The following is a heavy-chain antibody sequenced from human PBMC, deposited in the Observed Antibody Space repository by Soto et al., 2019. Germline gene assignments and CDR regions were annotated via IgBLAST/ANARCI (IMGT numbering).Heavy chain of an antibody. CDR1: GFTFSSFG. Sequence: QVQLVESGGGVVQPGRSLRLSCAASGFTFSSFGMHWVRQAPGKGLEGVAVISYDGSNKYYADSVKGRFTISRDNSKNTLYLQMNSLRAEDTAVYYCAKDPSSSWRGWYFDLWGRGTLVTGSS. CDR2: ISYDGSNK. J-gene: IGHJ2*01. D-gene: IGHD6-13*01. CDR3: AKDPSSSWRGWYFDL. V-gene: IGHV3-30*18.